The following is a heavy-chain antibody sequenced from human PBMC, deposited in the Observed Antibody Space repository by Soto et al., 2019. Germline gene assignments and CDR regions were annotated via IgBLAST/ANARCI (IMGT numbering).Heavy chain of an antibody. J-gene: IGHJ4*02. V-gene: IGHV3-23*01. CDR3: AKDARRSSGWYYFDS. D-gene: IGHD6-19*01. CDR2: ISDSGRRT. Sequence: PGGSLRLSCAASGFAFSSYAMSWVRQAPGKGLEWVSCISDSGRRTYYADSVKGRFTMSRDNSKKMLYLLMNSLRAEDTARYYCAKDARRSSGWYYFDSWGQGSLVTVSS. CDR1: GFAFSSYA.